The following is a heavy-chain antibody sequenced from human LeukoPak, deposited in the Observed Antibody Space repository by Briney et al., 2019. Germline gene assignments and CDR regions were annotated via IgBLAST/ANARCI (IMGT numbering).Heavy chain of an antibody. J-gene: IGHJ3*02. CDR2: INPNHGGT. V-gene: IGHV1-2*02. Sequence: GASVKSACKASGYTFTGYYMHWVRQAPGQGLEWMGCINPNHGGTNYAQKFQGRVTMTRDKSIRTAYMELSRLTSEDTAVYYCARNIWFGESADAFDIWGQGTMVTVSS. D-gene: IGHD3-10*01. CDR1: GYTFTGYY. CDR3: ARNIWFGESADAFDI.